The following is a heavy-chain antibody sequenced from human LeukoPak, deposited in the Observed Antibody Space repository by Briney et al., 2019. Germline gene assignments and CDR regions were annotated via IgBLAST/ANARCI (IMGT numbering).Heavy chain of an antibody. CDR2: ISGSGGST. D-gene: IGHD3-22*01. CDR3: AREDYYDSSGYVDAFDI. Sequence: GGSLRLSCAASGFTFSSYAMSWVRQAPGKGLEWVSAISGSGGSTYYADSVKGRFTISRDNAKNSLYLQMNSLGAEDTAVYYCAREDYYDSSGYVDAFDIWGQGTMVTVSS. J-gene: IGHJ3*02. CDR1: GFTFSSYA. V-gene: IGHV3-23*01.